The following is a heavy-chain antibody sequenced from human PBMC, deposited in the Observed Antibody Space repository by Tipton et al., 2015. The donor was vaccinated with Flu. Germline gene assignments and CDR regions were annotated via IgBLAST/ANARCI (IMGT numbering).Heavy chain of an antibody. J-gene: IGHJ6*02. V-gene: IGHV4-38-2*01. CDR1: GYSISSGYY. CDR2: IYYSGST. Sequence: TLSLTCAVSGYSISSGYYWGWIRQPPGKGLEWIGSIYYSGSTNYNPSLKSRVTISVDTSKNQFSLKLSSVTAADTAVYYCARGGYYDILTGYYMNGMDVWGQGTTVTVSS. CDR3: ARGGYYDILTGYYMNGMDV. D-gene: IGHD3-9*01.